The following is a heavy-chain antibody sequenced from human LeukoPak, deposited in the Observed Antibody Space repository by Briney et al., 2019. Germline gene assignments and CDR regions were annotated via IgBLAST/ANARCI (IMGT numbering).Heavy chain of an antibody. D-gene: IGHD6-13*01. CDR1: GXPFSSYA. CDR3: TTAVGTDFYDYGLDA. Sequence: GGSLRLSCSASGXPFSSYAMHWVRQASGKGLEWVGRIRSKANTYATAYAASVKGRFTISRDDSKNTAYLQLNSLKTEDTAVYYCTTAVGTDFYDYGLDAWGQGTTVTVSS. J-gene: IGHJ6*02. V-gene: IGHV3-73*01. CDR2: IRSKANTYAT.